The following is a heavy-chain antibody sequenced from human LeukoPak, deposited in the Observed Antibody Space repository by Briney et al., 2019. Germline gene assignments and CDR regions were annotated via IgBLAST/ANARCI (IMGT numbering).Heavy chain of an antibody. CDR1: GDSVSTNSAS. CDR2: TYYRSKWFY. Sequence: SQTLSLTCAISGDSVSTNSASWNWIRQSPSTGPEWLGRTYYRSKWFYDFAVSVKSRVTIIPDTSKNQFSLQLNSVTPDDTAVYYCTRQHCSSTSCYSYNWFDPWGQGTLVTVSS. V-gene: IGHV6-1*01. CDR3: TRQHCSSTSCYSYNWFDP. D-gene: IGHD2-2*01. J-gene: IGHJ5*02.